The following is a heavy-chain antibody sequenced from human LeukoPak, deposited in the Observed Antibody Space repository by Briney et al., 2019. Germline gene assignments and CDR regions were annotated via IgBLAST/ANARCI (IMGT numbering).Heavy chain of an antibody. Sequence: SVKVSCKASGGTFSSYAISWVRQAPGQGLEWMGEIIPIFGTANYAQKFQGRVTITTDESTSTAYMELSSLRSEDTAVYYCASRNPYDSSGYYPLDYWGQGTLVTVSS. CDR3: ASRNPYDSSGYYPLDY. CDR1: GGTFSSYA. D-gene: IGHD3-22*01. V-gene: IGHV1-69*05. J-gene: IGHJ4*02. CDR2: IIPIFGTA.